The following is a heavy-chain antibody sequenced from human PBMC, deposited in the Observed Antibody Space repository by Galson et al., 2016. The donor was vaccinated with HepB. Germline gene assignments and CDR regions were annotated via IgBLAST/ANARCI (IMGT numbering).Heavy chain of an antibody. CDR3: ARARSSSTTYLDY. V-gene: IGHV3-30*04. Sequence: SLRLSCAASGFTFSSYTMHWVRQAPGKGLEWVAVISYDGRNKYYADSMKGRFTISRDNSKNTLYLQMNSLRPEDTALYYCARARSSSTTYLDYWGRGTLVTVSS. J-gene: IGHJ4*02. CDR2: ISYDGRNK. CDR1: GFTFSSYT. D-gene: IGHD2-2*01.